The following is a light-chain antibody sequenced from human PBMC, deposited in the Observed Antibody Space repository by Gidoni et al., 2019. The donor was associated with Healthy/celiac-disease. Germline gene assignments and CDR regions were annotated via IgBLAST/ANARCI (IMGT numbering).Light chain of an antibody. Sequence: DIVLNQSPDSLAVSLGERATINCKSSQSVLYSSNNKNYLAWYQQKPGQPPKLLIYWASTREPGVPDRFSGSGSGTDFTLTISSLQAEDVAVYYCQQYYSTPYTFGQGTKLEIK. CDR3: QQYYSTPYT. V-gene: IGKV4-1*01. CDR2: WAS. J-gene: IGKJ2*01. CDR1: QSVLYSSNNKNY.